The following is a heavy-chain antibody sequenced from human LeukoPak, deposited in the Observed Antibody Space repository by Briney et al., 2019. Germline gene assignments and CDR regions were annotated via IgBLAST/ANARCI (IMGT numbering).Heavy chain of an antibody. D-gene: IGHD1-20*01. CDR2: IIPILGIA. CDR3: ARDAWGITGTTSSGWRHYNWFDP. J-gene: IGHJ5*02. Sequence: SVTVSCKASGGTFSSYAISWVRQAPGQGLEWMGRIIPILGIANYAQKFQGRGTITADKARSTAYMEVRRLRCEETGVYYCARDAWGITGTTSSGWRHYNWFDPWGQGTLVTVSS. V-gene: IGHV1-69*04. CDR1: GGTFSSYA.